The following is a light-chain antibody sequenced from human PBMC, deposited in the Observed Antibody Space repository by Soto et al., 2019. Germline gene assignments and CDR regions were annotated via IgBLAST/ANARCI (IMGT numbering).Light chain of an antibody. CDR3: ATWDASLSAGV. V-gene: IGLV1-51*01. CDR1: SSNIGINY. J-gene: IGLJ2*01. CDR2: DNN. Sequence: QSALTQPPSVSAAPGQRVTISCSGSSSNIGINYLSWYQQFPGTAPKLLIYDNNKRPSGIPDRFPDSKSGTSATLGITGLQTRVEDDYYCATWDASLSAGVFGGGTKLTVL.